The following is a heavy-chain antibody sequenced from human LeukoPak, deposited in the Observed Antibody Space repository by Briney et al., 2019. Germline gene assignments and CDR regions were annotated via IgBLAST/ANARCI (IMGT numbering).Heavy chain of an antibody. D-gene: IGHD6-19*01. CDR2: ISGSGGST. V-gene: IGHV3-23*01. CDR3: ARAPEAVAATVFDY. J-gene: IGHJ4*02. Sequence: GSLRLSRAASGFPLSRHAMSRVRQAPGKGLGWVSAISGSGGSTYYADSVKGWFTISRDNSKNTLYLQMNSLRSDDTAVYYCARAPEAVAATVFDYWGQGTLVTVSS. CDR1: GFPLSRHA.